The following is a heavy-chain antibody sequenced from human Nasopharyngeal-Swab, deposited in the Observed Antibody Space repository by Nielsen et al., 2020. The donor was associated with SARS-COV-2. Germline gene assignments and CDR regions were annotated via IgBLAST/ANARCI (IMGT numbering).Heavy chain of an antibody. CDR2: IYYSGST. D-gene: IGHD6-6*01. V-gene: IGHV4-31*02. Sequence: RQAPGKGLEWIGYIYYSGSTYYNPSLKSRVTISVDTSKNQFSLKLSSVTAADTAVYYCARGGAARQGFDYWGQGTLVTVS. CDR3: ARGGAARQGFDY. J-gene: IGHJ4*02.